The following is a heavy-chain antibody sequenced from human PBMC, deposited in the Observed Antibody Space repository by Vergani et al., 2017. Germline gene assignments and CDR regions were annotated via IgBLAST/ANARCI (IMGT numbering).Heavy chain of an antibody. CDR2: IRSQAYGGTT. Sequence: EVQLLESGGGLVEPGGSLRISCAASGFAFSSYGMTWVRQAPGKGLGWVGFIRSQAYGGTTEYAASVRGRFTLSRDASKGIAYLPMDNLIADDTALYYWGRGLIMGSTGLVDYWGQGTLVAVPS. CDR3: GRGLIMGSTGLVDY. D-gene: IGHD1-26*01. CDR1: GFAFSSYG. V-gene: IGHV3-49*04. J-gene: IGHJ4*02.